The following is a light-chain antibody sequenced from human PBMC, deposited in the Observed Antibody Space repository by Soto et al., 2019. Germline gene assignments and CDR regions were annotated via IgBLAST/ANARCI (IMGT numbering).Light chain of an antibody. Sequence: EIVMTQSPATLSVSPGERATLSCRASQSVSSNLAWYQQKPVQAPRLLIYGASTRATGIPARFSGSGSGTEFTLTISSLQSEDFAVYYCQQYNNWPPGFTFGPGTKVDIK. CDR2: GAS. CDR3: QQYNNWPPGFT. J-gene: IGKJ3*01. CDR1: QSVSSN. V-gene: IGKV3-15*01.